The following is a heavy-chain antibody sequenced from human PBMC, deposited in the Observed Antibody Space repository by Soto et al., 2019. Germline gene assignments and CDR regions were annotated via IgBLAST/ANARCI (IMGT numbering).Heavy chain of an antibody. CDR1: GFTFSSYG. D-gene: IGHD3-10*01. V-gene: IGHV3-30*18. J-gene: IGHJ6*02. CDR2: ISYDGSNK. Sequence: SGGSLRLSCAASGFTFSSYGMHWVRQAPGKGLEWVAVISYDGSNKYYADSVKGRFTISRDNSKNTLYLQMNSLRAEDTAVYYCAKALLWFVLLSTYYSYCMDVWGQGTLVTFFS. CDR3: AKALLWFVLLSTYYSYCMDV.